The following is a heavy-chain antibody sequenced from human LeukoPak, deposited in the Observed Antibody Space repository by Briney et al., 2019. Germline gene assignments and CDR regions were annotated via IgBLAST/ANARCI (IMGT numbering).Heavy chain of an antibody. J-gene: IGHJ5*02. V-gene: IGHV4-39*01. Sequence: SETLSLTCTVSGGSISSSSYYWGWIRQPPGKGLEWIGSIYYSGSTYYNPSLKSRVTISVDTSKNQFSLKVRSVTAADTAVYWCARGPHDYSSGWYTWGQGTLAIVSS. CDR3: ARGPHDYSSGWYT. CDR1: GGSISSSSYY. CDR2: IYYSGST. D-gene: IGHD6-19*01.